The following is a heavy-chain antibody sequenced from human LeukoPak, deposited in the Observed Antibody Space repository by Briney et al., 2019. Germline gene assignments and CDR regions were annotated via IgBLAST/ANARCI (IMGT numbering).Heavy chain of an antibody. CDR1: GFTFITYA. V-gene: IGHV3-23*01. J-gene: IGHJ4*02. D-gene: IGHD6-19*01. CDR3: AKDYSSGPQGY. CDR2: ISNSGGST. Sequence: PGGSLRLSCAASGFTFITYAMTWVRQAPGKGLEWVSAISNSGGSTYYADSVKGRFTISRDNSKNTLYLQMNSLRAEDTAVYYCAKDYSSGPQGYWGQGTLVTVSS.